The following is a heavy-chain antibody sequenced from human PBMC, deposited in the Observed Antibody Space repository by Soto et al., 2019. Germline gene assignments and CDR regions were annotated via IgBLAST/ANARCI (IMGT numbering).Heavy chain of an antibody. V-gene: IGHV3-33*01. Sequence: PGGSLRLSCEVSGFSLIGYGMHWVRQAPGKGLEWVAVIWYDGTTKNYADSVKGRFTISRDSSKNTVYLQMDSLKVEDTAVYYCARDVDRTSHLNWFDPWGQGVMVTVS. CDR3: ARDVDRTSHLNWFDP. D-gene: IGHD5-12*01. CDR2: IWYDGTTK. CDR1: GFSLIGYG. J-gene: IGHJ5*02.